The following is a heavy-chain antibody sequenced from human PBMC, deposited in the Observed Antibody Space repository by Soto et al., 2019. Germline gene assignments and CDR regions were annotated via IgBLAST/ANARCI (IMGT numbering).Heavy chain of an antibody. Sequence: QVQLVQSGAEVKKPGASVKVSCKASGYSFTTYGISWVRQAPGQGLEWMGWISDYNGNTNYEKKFQGRVTMTTDTSTRTAYMELKSLRSDDTAVYFCGREGYFSGSGSYSPPRYYGMDVWGQGTTVTVS. V-gene: IGHV1-18*01. CDR1: GYSFTTYG. J-gene: IGHJ6*02. D-gene: IGHD3-10*01. CDR2: ISDYNGNT. CDR3: GREGYFSGSGSYSPPRYYGMDV.